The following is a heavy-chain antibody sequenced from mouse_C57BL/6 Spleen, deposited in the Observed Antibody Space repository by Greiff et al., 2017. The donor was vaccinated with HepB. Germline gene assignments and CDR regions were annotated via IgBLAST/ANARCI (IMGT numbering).Heavy chain of an antibody. Sequence: EVHLVESGGDLVKPGGSLKLSCAASGFTFSSYGMSWVRQTPDKRLEWVATISSGGSYTYYPDSVKGRFTISRDNAKNTLYLQMSSLKSEDTAMYYCARRSTVVATNYFDYWGQGTTLTVSS. CDR2: ISSGGSYT. CDR3: ARRSTVVATNYFDY. CDR1: GFTFSSYG. V-gene: IGHV5-6*01. D-gene: IGHD1-1*01. J-gene: IGHJ2*01.